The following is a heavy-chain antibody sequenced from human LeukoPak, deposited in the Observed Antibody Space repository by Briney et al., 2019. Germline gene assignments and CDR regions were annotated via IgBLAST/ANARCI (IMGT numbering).Heavy chain of an antibody. V-gene: IGHV4-39*07. Sequence: SETLSLTCTVSGGSISSSSHYWGWIRQPPGKGLEWIGSIYYSGSTYYNPSLKSRVTISLDMSKNQFSLKMTSVTAADTAVYFCARGRRPAGFSARYYFDSWGQGTLVPVSS. D-gene: IGHD3-10*01. CDR1: GGSISSSSHY. CDR2: IYYSGST. CDR3: ARGRRPAGFSARYYFDS. J-gene: IGHJ4*02.